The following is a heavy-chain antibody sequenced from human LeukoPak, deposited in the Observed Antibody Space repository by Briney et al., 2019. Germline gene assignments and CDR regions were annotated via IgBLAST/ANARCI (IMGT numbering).Heavy chain of an antibody. D-gene: IGHD3-3*01. CDR2: ISGSAHKI. Sequence: GGSLRLSCVASGITFSNYAVSWVRQAPEKGLDWVSVISGSAHKIRYADSVKGRFTISRDNSENIVYLQMNSLRAEDTAVYYCARDLLRFLEWLQYGMDVWGQGTTVTVSS. V-gene: IGHV3-23*01. J-gene: IGHJ6*02. CDR1: GITFSNYA. CDR3: ARDLLRFLEWLQYGMDV.